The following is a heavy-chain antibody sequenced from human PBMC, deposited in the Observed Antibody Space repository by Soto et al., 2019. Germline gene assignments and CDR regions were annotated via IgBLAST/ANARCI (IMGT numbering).Heavy chain of an antibody. V-gene: IGHV3-30-3*01. CDR2: ISYDGSNK. J-gene: IGHJ4*02. CDR3: ARERTMIVVPPLDY. CDR1: GFTLRSYA. Sequence: GESLRLSCAASGFTLRSYAMHWVRQAPGKGLEWVAVISYDGSNKYYADSVKGRFTISRDNSKNTLYLQMNSLRAEDTAVYYCARERTMIVVPPLDYWGQGTLVTVSS. D-gene: IGHD3-22*01.